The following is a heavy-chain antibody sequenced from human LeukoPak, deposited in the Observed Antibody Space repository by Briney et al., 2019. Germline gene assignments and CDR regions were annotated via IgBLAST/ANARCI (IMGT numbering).Heavy chain of an antibody. V-gene: IGHV1-2*02. CDR1: GYTFTSYA. Sequence: GASVKVSCKASGYTFTSYAMNWVRQAPGQGLEWMGWINPNSGGTNYAQKFQGRVTMTRDTSISTAYMELSRLRSDDTAVYYCARVLARQWLVEGWFDPWGQGTLVTVSS. J-gene: IGHJ5*02. D-gene: IGHD6-19*01. CDR2: INPNSGGT. CDR3: ARVLARQWLVEGWFDP.